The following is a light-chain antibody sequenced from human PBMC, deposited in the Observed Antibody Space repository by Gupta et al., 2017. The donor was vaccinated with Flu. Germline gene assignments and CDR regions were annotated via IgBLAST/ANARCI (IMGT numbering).Light chain of an antibody. J-gene: IGKJ1*01. V-gene: IGKV4-1*01. CDR3: EQYESNPPWT. Sequence: DIVMTQSPDSLAVSLGERATINCKSSQSILKSSKNKNYLAWYQQKPRQPPKLLIYWASARASGVPDRFSGSGSGTDFTLTISNLQAEDVAVYYCEQYESNPPWTFGQGTKVEVK. CDR1: QSILKSSKNKNY. CDR2: WAS.